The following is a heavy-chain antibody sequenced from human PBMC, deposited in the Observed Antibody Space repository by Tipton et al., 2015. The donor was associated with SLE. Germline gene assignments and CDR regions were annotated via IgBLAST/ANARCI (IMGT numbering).Heavy chain of an antibody. CDR3: ARAAAYGDSGYYFDS. D-gene: IGHD4-17*01. V-gene: IGHV3-48*03. CDR1: GFTFNLYE. Sequence: GSLRLSCATSGFTFNLYEMNWVRQAPGKGLEWISYIRGGGSTVSYADSLKGRFIISRDNAKKSLYLQMNSLRAEDTAVYYCARAAAYGDSGYYFDSWGQGALVTVSS. J-gene: IGHJ4*02. CDR2: IRGGGSTV.